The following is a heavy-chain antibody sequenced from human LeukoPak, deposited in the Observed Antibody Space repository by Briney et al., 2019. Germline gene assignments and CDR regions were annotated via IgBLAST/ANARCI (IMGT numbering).Heavy chain of an antibody. CDR2: INHSGST. V-gene: IGHV4-34*01. D-gene: IGHD3-10*01. CDR1: VGSFSGYY. CDR3: ARGYYGSGSHCCHMDV. J-gene: IGHJ6*03. Sequence: SETLSLTCAVYVGSFSGYYWSWIRQAPGKGLEWIGEINHSGSTNYNSSLKSRVTISVDTSKNQFSLKLSSVTAADTAVYYCARGYYGSGSHCCHMDVWGKGTTITAS.